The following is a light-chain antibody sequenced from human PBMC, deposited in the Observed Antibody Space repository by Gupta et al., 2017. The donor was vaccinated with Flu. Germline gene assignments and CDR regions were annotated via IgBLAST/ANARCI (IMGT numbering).Light chain of an antibody. CDR3: QQRSHWPPFN. Sequence: EIVLTQSPATLSLSPGERVTLFCRASHSISNFLAWYQHKPGQAPRLLIYDASNRAAGIPARLSGSGSGTDFTLTISSLEPEDFAVYYCQQRSHWPPFNFGGGTKVEIK. V-gene: IGKV3-11*01. CDR2: DAS. J-gene: IGKJ4*01. CDR1: HSISNF.